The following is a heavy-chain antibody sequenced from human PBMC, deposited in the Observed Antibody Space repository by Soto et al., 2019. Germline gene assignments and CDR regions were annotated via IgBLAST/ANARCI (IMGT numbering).Heavy chain of an antibody. D-gene: IGHD6-6*01. V-gene: IGHV3-30*03. CDR3: ARSGDSSSRGWFDP. CDR2: ISYDGSNK. J-gene: IGHJ5*02. CDR1: GFTFSSYG. Sequence: QVQLVESGGGVVQPGRSLRLSCAASGFTFSSYGMHWVRQAPGKGLEWVAVISYDGSNKYYADSVKGRFTISRDNSKNPLYLQMNSLRAEDTAVYYGARSGDSSSRGWFDPWGQGTLVTVSS.